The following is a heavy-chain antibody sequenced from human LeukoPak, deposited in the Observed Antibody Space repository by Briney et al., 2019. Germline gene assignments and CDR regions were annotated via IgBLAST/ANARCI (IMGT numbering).Heavy chain of an antibody. D-gene: IGHD2-2*01. CDR3: ARDRGPSRRGIVVVPAAIYFDY. Sequence: GASVTVSCKASGYTFTGYYMHWVRQAPGQGLEWMGWINPNSGGTNYAQKFQGRVTMTRDTSISTAYMELSRLRSDGTAVYYCARDRGPSRRGIVVVPAAIYFDYWGQGTLVTVSS. CDR1: GYTFTGYY. J-gene: IGHJ4*02. CDR2: INPNSGGT. V-gene: IGHV1-2*02.